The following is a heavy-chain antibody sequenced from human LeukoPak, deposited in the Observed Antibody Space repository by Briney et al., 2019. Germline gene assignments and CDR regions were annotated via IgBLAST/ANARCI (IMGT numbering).Heavy chain of an antibody. J-gene: IGHJ4*02. Sequence: GGSLRLSCAASGFTFSSYAMSWVRQAPGMGLEWVSAISGSGGSTNYADSVKGRSTISRDNSMNTLFLQMNSLRAEDTAIYYCAKQPDYCSSTSCYPIGYPLDYWGQGSLVTVSS. CDR3: AKQPDYCSSTSCYPIGYPLDY. CDR2: ISGSGGST. CDR1: GFTFSSYA. D-gene: IGHD2-2*01. V-gene: IGHV3-23*01.